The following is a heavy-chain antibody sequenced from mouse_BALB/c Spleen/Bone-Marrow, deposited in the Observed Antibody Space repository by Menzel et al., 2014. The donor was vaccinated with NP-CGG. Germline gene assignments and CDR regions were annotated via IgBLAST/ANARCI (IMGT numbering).Heavy chain of an antibody. V-gene: IGHV7-3*02. CDR2: IRNKAYSYTT. CDR3: ARDMGGLLFDY. D-gene: IGHD2-3*01. CDR1: GFTFTDYY. J-gene: IGHJ2*01. Sequence: EVKVVESGGGLVQPGGSLRLSCATSGFTFTDYYMNWVRQPPGKALEWLGFIRNKAYSYTTEYSASVKGRFTISRDNSQSILYPQMNTLRAEDSATYYCARDMGGLLFDYWGQGTTLTVSS.